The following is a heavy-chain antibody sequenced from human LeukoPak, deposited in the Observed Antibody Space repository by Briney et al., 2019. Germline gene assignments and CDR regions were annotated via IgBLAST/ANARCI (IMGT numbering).Heavy chain of an antibody. Sequence: SETLSLTCTVSGGSISSGGYYWSWIRQHPGKGLEWIGYIYYSGSTYYSPSLKSRVTISVDTSKNQFSLKLSSVTAADTAVYYCARDRDSSGSLAFDYWGQGTLVTVSS. V-gene: IGHV4-31*03. CDR1: GGSISSGGYY. J-gene: IGHJ4*02. CDR3: ARDRDSSGSLAFDY. D-gene: IGHD6-19*01. CDR2: IYYSGST.